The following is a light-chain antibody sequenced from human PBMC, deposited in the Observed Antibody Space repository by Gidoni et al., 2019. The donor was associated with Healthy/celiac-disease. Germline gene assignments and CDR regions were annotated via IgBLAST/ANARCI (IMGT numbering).Light chain of an antibody. Sequence: EIVLTQSPATLSLSPGERATLSCRASQSVSSYLAWYQQKPGQAPRLLTYDASNRATGIPARFSGSGSGTDFTLTSSSLEPEDFAVYYCQQRSNWLITFXXXTRLEIK. V-gene: IGKV3-11*01. CDR2: DAS. CDR3: QQRSNWLIT. CDR1: QSVSSY. J-gene: IGKJ5*01.